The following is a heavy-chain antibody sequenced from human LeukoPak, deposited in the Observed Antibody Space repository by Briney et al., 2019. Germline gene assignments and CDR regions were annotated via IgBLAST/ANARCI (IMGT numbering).Heavy chain of an antibody. CDR2: INPSGGST. J-gene: IGHJ4*02. V-gene: IGHV1-46*01. CDR1: GYTFTSYY. CDR3: ARDNQAPAYYDFWSGCSHPDY. D-gene: IGHD3-3*01. Sequence: GASVKVSCKASGYTFTSYYMHWVRQAPGQGLEWMGIINPSGGSTSYAQKFQGRVTTTRDMSTSTVYMELSSLRSEDTAVYYCARDNQAPAYYDFWSGCSHPDYWGQGTLVTVSS.